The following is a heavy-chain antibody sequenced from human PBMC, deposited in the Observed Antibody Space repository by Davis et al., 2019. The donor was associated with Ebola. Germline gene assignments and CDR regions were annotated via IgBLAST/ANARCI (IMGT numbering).Heavy chain of an antibody. CDR2: ISYDGSNK. Sequence: GESLKISCAASGFTFSSYAMHWVRQAPGKGLEWVAVISYDGSNKYYADSVKGRFTISRDNSKNTLYLQMNSLRAEDTAVYYCATITIFGVDNFDYWGQGTLVTVSS. D-gene: IGHD3-3*01. J-gene: IGHJ4*02. CDR1: GFTFSSYA. V-gene: IGHV3-30-3*01. CDR3: ATITIFGVDNFDY.